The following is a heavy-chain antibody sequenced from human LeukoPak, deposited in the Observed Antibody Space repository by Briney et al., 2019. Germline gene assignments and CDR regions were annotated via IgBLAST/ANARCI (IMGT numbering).Heavy chain of an antibody. Sequence: PGGSLRLSCTASGFTFGDYAMSWFRQAPGKGLEWVGFIRSKAYGGTTEYAASVKGRFTISRDDSKSIAYLQMNSLKTEDTAVYYCTRLDREYYDFWSGYYTGYYYYYMDVWGKGTTVTVSS. J-gene: IGHJ6*03. D-gene: IGHD3-3*01. CDR2: IRSKAYGGTT. CDR3: TRLDREYYDFWSGYYTGYYYYYMDV. CDR1: GFTFGDYA. V-gene: IGHV3-49*03.